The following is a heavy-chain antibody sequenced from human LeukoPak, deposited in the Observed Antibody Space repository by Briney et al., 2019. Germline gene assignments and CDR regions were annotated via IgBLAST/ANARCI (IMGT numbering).Heavy chain of an antibody. CDR2: IIPIFGTA. J-gene: IGHJ6*03. D-gene: IGHD3-10*01. Sequence: ASVRVSCKASGGTFSSYAISWVRQAPGQGLEWMGGIIPIFGTANYAQKFQGRVTITADKSTSTAYMELSSLRSEDTAVYYCESGPSGSYSPYYYYMDVWGKGTTVTVSS. V-gene: IGHV1-69*06. CDR1: GGTFSSYA. CDR3: ESGPSGSYSPYYYYMDV.